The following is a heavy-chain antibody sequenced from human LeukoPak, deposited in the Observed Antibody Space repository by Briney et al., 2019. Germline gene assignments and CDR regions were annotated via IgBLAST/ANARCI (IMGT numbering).Heavy chain of an antibody. CDR1: GFTFSTYS. V-gene: IGHV3-30*03. CDR2: ISYDGSNK. D-gene: IGHD3-3*01. Sequence: GGSLRLSCAASGFTFSTYSMTWVRQAPGKGLEWVAVISYDGSNKYYADSVKGRFTISRDNSKNTLYLQMNSLRAEDTAVYYCARALRSRYYDFWSGYYLDYWGQGTLVTVSS. J-gene: IGHJ4*02. CDR3: ARALRSRYYDFWSGYYLDY.